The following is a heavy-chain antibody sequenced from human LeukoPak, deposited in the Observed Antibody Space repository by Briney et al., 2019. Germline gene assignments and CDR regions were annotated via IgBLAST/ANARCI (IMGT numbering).Heavy chain of an antibody. CDR3: ARDTGQYAPGTPGFTRFDP. V-gene: IGHV4-39*06. D-gene: IGHD3-10*01. CDR2: VYSSVRT. J-gene: IGHJ5*02. Sequence: SETLFLTCTVPGGSIIGPNYYWGWIRQPPVKGLDWLGRVYSSVRTYYNPPLKSRVIVSLAMSQNQFALRLTSVTAADTAVYYCARDTGQYAPGTPGFTRFDPWGQGALVTVSS. CDR1: GGSIIGPNYY.